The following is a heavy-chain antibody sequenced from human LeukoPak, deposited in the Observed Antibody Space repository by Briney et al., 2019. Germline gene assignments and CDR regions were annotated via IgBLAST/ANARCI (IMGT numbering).Heavy chain of an antibody. Sequence: SETLSLTCTVSGGSISSGGYYWSWTRQPPGKGLEWIGYIYHSGSTYYNPSLKSRVTISVDRSKNQFSLKLSSVTAADTAVYYCARGGAGFDYWGQGTLVTVSS. D-gene: IGHD4/OR15-4a*01. CDR2: IYHSGST. V-gene: IGHV4-30-2*01. J-gene: IGHJ4*02. CDR3: ARGGAGFDY. CDR1: GGSISSGGYY.